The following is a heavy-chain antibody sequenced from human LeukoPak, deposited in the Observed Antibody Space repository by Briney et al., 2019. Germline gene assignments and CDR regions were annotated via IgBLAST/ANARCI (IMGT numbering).Heavy chain of an antibody. CDR2: VYYSGGP. CDR3: ARSAGAWDAFDI. Sequence: SETLSLTCTVSGGSLTYYYWSWIRQPPGKGLECIGYVYYSGGPNYNPSLKSRVTISVDTSKNQFSLKLTSVTAADTAVYYCARSAGAWDAFDIWGLGTMVTVSS. V-gene: IGHV4-59*01. CDR1: GGSLTYYY. J-gene: IGHJ3*02.